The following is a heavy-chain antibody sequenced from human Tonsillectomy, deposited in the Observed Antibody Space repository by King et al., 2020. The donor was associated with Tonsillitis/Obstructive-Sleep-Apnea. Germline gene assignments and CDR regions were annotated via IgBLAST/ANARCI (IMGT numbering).Heavy chain of an antibody. J-gene: IGHJ4*02. CDR1: GFTFSRYA. V-gene: IGHV3-30*04. CDR3: ARDVAYCSSTSCYLPYY. CDR2: ISYDGSNK. D-gene: IGHD2-2*01. Sequence: VQLVESGGGVVQPGRSLRLSCAASGFTFSRYAMHWVRQAPGKGLEWVAVISYDGSNKYYADSVKGRFTISRDNSKNTLYLQMNSLRAEDTAVYYCARDVAYCSSTSCYLPYYWGQGTLVTVSS.